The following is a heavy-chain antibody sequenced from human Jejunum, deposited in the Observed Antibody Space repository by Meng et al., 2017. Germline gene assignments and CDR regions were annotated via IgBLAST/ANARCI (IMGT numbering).Heavy chain of an antibody. V-gene: IGHV1-69*05. Sequence: SVKVSCKASGGTFSSYAIRWVRQAPGQGLEWMGGIIPIFGTANYAQKFQGRVTITTDESTSTAYMELSSLRSEDTAGYYCEREPDYGDYEDSFEIWGQGTMVTVSS. D-gene: IGHD4-17*01. CDR1: GGTFSSYA. J-gene: IGHJ3*02. CDR2: IIPIFGTA. CDR3: EREPDYGDYEDSFEI.